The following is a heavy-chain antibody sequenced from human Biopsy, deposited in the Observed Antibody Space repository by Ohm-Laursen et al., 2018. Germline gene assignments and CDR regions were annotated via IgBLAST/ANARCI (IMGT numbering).Heavy chain of an antibody. V-gene: IGHV4-39*01. Sequence: SDTLSLTCPVSGGSISNNNYYWGWIRQPPGKGLEWIGSIFYRGSTHYKPSLKSRVNISVDTSKNQFSLKLNSVTAADTAVYYCARDYDTSSYYYVSWGQGTLVTVSS. D-gene: IGHD3-22*01. CDR2: IFYRGST. J-gene: IGHJ5*02. CDR1: GGSISNNNYY. CDR3: ARDYDTSSYYYVS.